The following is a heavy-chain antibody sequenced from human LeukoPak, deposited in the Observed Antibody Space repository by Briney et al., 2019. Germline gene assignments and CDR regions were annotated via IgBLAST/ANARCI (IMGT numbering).Heavy chain of an antibody. CDR3: ARVARQITYCGGDCYPFDY. D-gene: IGHD2-21*02. CDR2: IDTSSSTI. CDR1: AFTFSDYS. Sequence: GGSLRLSCAASAFTFSDYSMDWVRLAPGKGLEGISYIDTSSSTIYYADSVKGRFTISRDNAKNSLYLQMNSLRAEDTAVYYCARVARQITYCGGDCYPFDYWGQGTLVTVSS. J-gene: IGHJ4*02. V-gene: IGHV3-48*04.